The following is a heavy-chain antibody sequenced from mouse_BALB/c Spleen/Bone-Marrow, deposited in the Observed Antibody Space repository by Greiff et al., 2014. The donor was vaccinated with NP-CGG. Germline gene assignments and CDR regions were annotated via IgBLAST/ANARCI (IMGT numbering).Heavy chain of an antibody. Sequence: EVNLAESGPELVKPGASVKISCKASGYTFTDYNMQWVKQSHGKSLEWIGYIYPYNGGTGYNQKFRSKATLTVDSSSSTAYMELRSLTSEDSAVYYCAREGGYYDAMDYWGQGTSVTVSS. J-gene: IGHJ4*01. CDR1: GYTFTDYN. CDR3: AREGGYYDAMDY. D-gene: IGHD2-2*01. CDR2: IYPYNGGT. V-gene: IGHV1S29*02.